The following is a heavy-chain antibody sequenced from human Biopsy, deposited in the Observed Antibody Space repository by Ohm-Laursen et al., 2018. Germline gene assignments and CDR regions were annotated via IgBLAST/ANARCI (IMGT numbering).Heavy chain of an antibody. CDR1: GGSISSSSTYY. CDR3: ARGSNWNDWSFDY. V-gene: IGHV4-39*01. D-gene: IGHD1-20*01. CDR2: IYNTETT. Sequence: SETLSLTCTVSGGSISSSSTYYWAWLRQPPGKGLEWIGSIYNTETTFYNPSLKSRVTISIDTSTNQFSLKVSSVTAADTAVYYCARGSNWNDWSFDYWGQGTVVTVPS. J-gene: IGHJ4*02.